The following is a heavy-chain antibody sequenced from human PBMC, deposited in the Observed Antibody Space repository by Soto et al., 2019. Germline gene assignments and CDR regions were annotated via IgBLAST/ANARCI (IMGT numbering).Heavy chain of an antibody. Sequence: QVQLVQSGAEVKKPGASVKVSCKASGYTFTSYGISWVRQAPGQGLEWMGWISAYNGNTNYAQKLQGRVTMTTDTXXSTXYMXXXXLXXXXXXXXXXXXXXXXNDLWGDLWRSPADV. D-gene: IGHD1-1*01. J-gene: IGHJ6*01. V-gene: IGHV1-18*01. CDR1: GYTFTSYG. CDR3: XXXXXXNDLWGDLWRSPADV. CDR2: ISAYNGNT.